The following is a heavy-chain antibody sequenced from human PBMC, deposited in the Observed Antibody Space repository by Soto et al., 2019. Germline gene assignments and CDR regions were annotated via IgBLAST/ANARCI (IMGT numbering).Heavy chain of an antibody. V-gene: IGHV4-38-2*02. Sequence: KSSETLSLTCAVSGYSISSGYYWGWIRQPPGKGLEWIGSIYHSGSTYYNPSLKSRFTISVDSISVDTSKNQFSLKVSSLPAADTAVYYCARDTMVRGAFDYWGQGTLVTVSS. CDR1: GYSISSGYY. CDR2: IYHSGST. CDR3: ARDTMVRGAFDY. D-gene: IGHD3-10*01. J-gene: IGHJ4*02.